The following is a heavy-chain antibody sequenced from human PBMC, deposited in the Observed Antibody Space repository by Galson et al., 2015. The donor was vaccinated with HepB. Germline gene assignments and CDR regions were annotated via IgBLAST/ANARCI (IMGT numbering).Heavy chain of an antibody. J-gene: IGHJ4*02. V-gene: IGHV1-2*06. CDR3: ARDPSFEPGDY. CDR2: INPNSGGT. CDR1: GYTFTGYY. D-gene: IGHD1-14*01. Sequence: SVKVSCKASGYTFTGYYMHWVRQAPGQGLEWMGRINPNSGGTNYAQKFQGRVTMTRDTSISTAYMELSGLRSDDTAVYYCARDPSFEPGDYWGQGTLVTVSS.